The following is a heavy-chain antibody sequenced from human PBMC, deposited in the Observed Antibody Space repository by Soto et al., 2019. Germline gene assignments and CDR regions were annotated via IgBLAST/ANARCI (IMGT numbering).Heavy chain of an antibody. CDR1: GGTFSSYA. Sequence: QVQLVQSGAEVKKPGSSVKVSCKASGGTFSSYAISWVRQAPGQGLEWMGGIIPIFGTANYAQKFQGRVTITADESTSTAYMELSSLRSEDTAVYYCAIDWDYVWGSYRPGYYYYGMDVWGQGTTVTVSS. D-gene: IGHD3-16*02. V-gene: IGHV1-69*01. CDR2: IIPIFGTA. J-gene: IGHJ6*02. CDR3: AIDWDYVWGSYRPGYYYYGMDV.